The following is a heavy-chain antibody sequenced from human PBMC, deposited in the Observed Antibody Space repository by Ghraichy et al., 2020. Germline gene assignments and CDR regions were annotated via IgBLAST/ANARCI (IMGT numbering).Heavy chain of an antibody. CDR3: ARAANGYSYGQFDY. CDR2: IYSGGST. J-gene: IGHJ4*02. V-gene: IGHV3-53*01. CDR1: GFTVSSNY. Sequence: GESLNISCAASGFTVSSNYMSWVRQAPGKGLEWVSVIYSGGSTYYADSVKGRFTISRDNSKNTLYLQMNSLRAEDTAVYYCARAANGYSYGQFDYWGQGTLVTVSS. D-gene: IGHD5-18*01.